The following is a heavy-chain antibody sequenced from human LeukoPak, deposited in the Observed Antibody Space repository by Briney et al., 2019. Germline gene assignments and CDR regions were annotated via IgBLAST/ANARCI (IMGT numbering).Heavy chain of an antibody. D-gene: IGHD3-10*01. CDR2: ISPYNGHT. CDR1: GYTFTSYG. Sequence: ASVKVSCKASGYTFTSYGITWVRQAPGQGLEWMGWISPYNGHTSYAQKLQGRVSMTTDTFTSTVYMELRSLRSDDTAVYFCARGEIGGSGSYYYSMDVWGQGTTVTVSS. CDR3: ARGEIGGSGSYYYSMDV. V-gene: IGHV1-18*01. J-gene: IGHJ6*02.